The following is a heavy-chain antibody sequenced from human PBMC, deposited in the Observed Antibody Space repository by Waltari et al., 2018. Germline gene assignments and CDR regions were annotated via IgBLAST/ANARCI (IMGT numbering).Heavy chain of an antibody. Sequence: QVQLVQSGAEVKKPGASVKVSCKASGYTFTSYAMHWVRQAPGQRLEWMGWINAGNGNTGYAQKFQGRVTITRNTSISTAYMELSSLRSEDTAVYYCAKEGGGDDAFDIWGQGTMVTVSS. CDR3: AKEGGGDDAFDI. D-gene: IGHD2-21*02. CDR2: INAGNGNT. V-gene: IGHV1-3*01. J-gene: IGHJ3*02. CDR1: GYTFTSYA.